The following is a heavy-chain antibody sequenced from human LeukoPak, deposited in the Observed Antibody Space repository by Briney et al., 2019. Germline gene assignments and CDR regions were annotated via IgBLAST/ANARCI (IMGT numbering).Heavy chain of an antibody. CDR3: AKHVRTNVWFFDS. J-gene: IGHJ4*02. Sequence: GGSLRLSCAASGFSFSSFWMSWVRQAPGKGLEWVSLISGSGGRTDYADSVTGRFTISRDNSKNTLYLQMNSLKAEDTAVYYCAKHVRTNVWFFDSWGQGTLVTVSS. CDR2: ISGSGGRT. V-gene: IGHV3-23*01. D-gene: IGHD3-9*01. CDR1: GFSFSSFW.